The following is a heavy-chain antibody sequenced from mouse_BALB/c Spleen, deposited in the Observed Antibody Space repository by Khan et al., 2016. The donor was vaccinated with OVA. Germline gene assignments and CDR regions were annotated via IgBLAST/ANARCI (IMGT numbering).Heavy chain of an antibody. V-gene: IGHV5-6-5*01. J-gene: IGHJ4*01. CDR1: GFTFSSYA. Sequence: EVQLVESGGGLVKPGGSLKLSCAASGFTFSSYAVSWIRQTPEKRLEWVASINSGGSTYYPDRVKGRFTISRDDARNLLYLQMSRLRSEDTAMYYCTSVVDYWGQGTSVTVSS. CDR2: INSGGST. CDR3: TSVVDY.